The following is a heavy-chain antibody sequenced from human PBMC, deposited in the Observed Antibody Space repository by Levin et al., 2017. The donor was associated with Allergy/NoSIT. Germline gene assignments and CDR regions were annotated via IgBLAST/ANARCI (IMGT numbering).Heavy chain of an antibody. CDR2: ISSSSSTI. V-gene: IGHV3-48*04. D-gene: IGHD5-18*01. J-gene: IGHJ4*02. CDR3: ARDLEGYSYGYWGY. CDR1: GFTFSSYS. Sequence: PGGSLRLSCAASGFTFSSYSMNWVRQAPGKGLEWVSYISSSSSTIYYADSVKGRFTISRDNAKNSLYLQMNSLRAEDTAVYYCARDLEGYSYGYWGYWGQGTLVTVSS.